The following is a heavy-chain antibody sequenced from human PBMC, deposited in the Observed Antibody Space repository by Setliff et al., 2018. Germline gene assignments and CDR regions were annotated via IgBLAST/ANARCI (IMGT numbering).Heavy chain of an antibody. CDR3: AREGDTSGYYYGGGFDY. J-gene: IGHJ4*02. D-gene: IGHD3-22*01. Sequence: PSETLSLTCTVSGDSISSYYWSWIRQPPGKGLEWIGYIYYSGTTSYNPSLKSRVTMSADTSKRQFFLKLSSVTTADTALYYCAREGDTSGYYYGGGFDYWGQGIPVTVSS. CDR2: IYYSGTT. CDR1: GDSISSYY. V-gene: IGHV4-59*01.